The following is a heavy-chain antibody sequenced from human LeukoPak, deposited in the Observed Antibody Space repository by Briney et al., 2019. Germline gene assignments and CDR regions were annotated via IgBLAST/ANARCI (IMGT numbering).Heavy chain of an antibody. D-gene: IGHD6-13*01. CDR3: ALSSSWYEVDY. CDR2: INHSGST. CDR1: GGSFSGYY. Sequence: SETLSLTCAVYGGSFSGYYWSWIRQPPGKGLEWIGEINHSGSTNYNPSLKSRVTISVDTSKNQFSLKLSSVTAADTAVYYRALSSSWYEVDYWGQGTLVTVSS. J-gene: IGHJ4*02. V-gene: IGHV4-34*01.